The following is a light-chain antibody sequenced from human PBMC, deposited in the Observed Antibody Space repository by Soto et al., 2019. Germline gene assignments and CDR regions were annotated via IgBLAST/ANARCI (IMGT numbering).Light chain of an antibody. CDR3: QQSFSSPRT. CDR2: DAS. CDR1: QTVSNQ. Sequence: EIVLTQSPVTLSLSPGERATLSCRASQTVSNQLAWYQQKPGQAPRLLIYDASRRVTGIPARFSGSGSGTDFTLTLSSLEPEDFAVYYCQQSFSSPRTFGPGTKVDIK. V-gene: IGKV3-11*01. J-gene: IGKJ1*01.